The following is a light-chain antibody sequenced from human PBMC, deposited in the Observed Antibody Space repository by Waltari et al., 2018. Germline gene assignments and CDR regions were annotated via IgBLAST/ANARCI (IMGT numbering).Light chain of an antibody. CDR1: SSNIGSNY. Sequence: QSVLTQPPSASGTPGQRVTISCSGSSSNIGSNYVYWYQQLPGTAPKLLIYRNNQRPSGVPAQCPGSKSGTSASLAISGLRSEDEADYYCAAWDDSLSGPVFGGGTKLTVL. CDR2: RNN. J-gene: IGLJ2*01. CDR3: AAWDDSLSGPV. V-gene: IGLV1-47*01.